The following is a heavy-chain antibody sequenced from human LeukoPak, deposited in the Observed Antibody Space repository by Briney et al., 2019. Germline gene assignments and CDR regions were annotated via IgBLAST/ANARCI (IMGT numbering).Heavy chain of an antibody. V-gene: IGHV3-21*01. CDR2: ISTGSTNI. Sequence: GGSLRLSCTASGFTFSSFSMNWVRQAPGKGLEWVAYISTGSTNIFYADSFKGRFTISRDNAQNSLYLQMNSLRAEDTAVYYCARAGWFGEFNFDYWGQGTLVTVSS. CDR1: GFTFSSFS. D-gene: IGHD3-10*01. J-gene: IGHJ4*02. CDR3: ARAGWFGEFNFDY.